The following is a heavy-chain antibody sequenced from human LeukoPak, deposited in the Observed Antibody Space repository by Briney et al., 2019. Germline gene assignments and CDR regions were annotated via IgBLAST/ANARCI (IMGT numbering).Heavy chain of an antibody. D-gene: IGHD6-13*01. Sequence: SVRVSRKPSGFTFSSSSIQRVRQARGQRLEWIGWIVVGSGNTDYAQRFQERVTITTDMSTDTAYMELGSLSSDDTAAYYCAEDPNRSRWYRNFQLWGQGTLVTVSS. V-gene: IGHV1-58*02. CDR1: GFTFSSSS. J-gene: IGHJ1*01. CDR2: IVVGSGNT. CDR3: AEDPNRSRWYRNFQL.